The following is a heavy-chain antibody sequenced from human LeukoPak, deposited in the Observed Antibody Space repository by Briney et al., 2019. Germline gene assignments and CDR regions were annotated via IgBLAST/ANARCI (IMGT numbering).Heavy chain of an antibody. CDR3: AKDLGVWAVARGILDY. CDR1: GFTFSSYD. J-gene: IGHJ4*02. CDR2: IRYDGSKK. D-gene: IGHD6-19*01. Sequence: PGGSLRLSCAASGFTFSSYDMRWVRQAPGKGLEWVAFIRYDGSKKYYADFVKGRFTISRDNSKNTLYLQMDSLRDEDTAVYYCAKDLGVWAVARGILDYWGQGTLVTVSS. V-gene: IGHV3-30*02.